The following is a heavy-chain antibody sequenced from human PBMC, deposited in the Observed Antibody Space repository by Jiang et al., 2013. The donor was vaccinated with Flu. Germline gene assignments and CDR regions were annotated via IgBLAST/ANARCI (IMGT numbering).Heavy chain of an antibody. J-gene: IGHJ4*02. CDR2: ISYDGSNK. D-gene: IGHD6-13*01. CDR3: AKDLFLLGAAAGTGFDY. CDR1: GFTFSSYG. V-gene: IGHV3-30*18. Sequence: LSCAASGFTFSSYGMHWVRQAPGKGLEWVAVISYDGSNKYYADSVKGRFTISRDNSKNTLYLQMNSLRAEDTAVYYCAKDLFLLGAAAGTGFDYWGQ.